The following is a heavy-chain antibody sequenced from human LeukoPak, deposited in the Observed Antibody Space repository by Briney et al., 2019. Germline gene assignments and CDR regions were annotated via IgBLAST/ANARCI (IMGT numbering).Heavy chain of an antibody. V-gene: IGHV1-2*02. Sequence: ASVKVSCKASGYTFTGYYMHWVRQAPGQGLEWMGWINPNSGGTNYAQMLQGRVTMTRDTSISTAYMELSRLRSDDTAVYYCARDRSFRGLNYQPEYGGQGTLVTVSS. CDR3: ARDRSFRGLNYQPEY. J-gene: IGHJ4*02. CDR2: INPNSGGT. D-gene: IGHD1-7*01. CDR1: GYTFTGYY.